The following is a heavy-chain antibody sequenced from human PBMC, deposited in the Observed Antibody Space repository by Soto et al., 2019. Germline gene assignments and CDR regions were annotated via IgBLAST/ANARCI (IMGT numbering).Heavy chain of an antibody. CDR3: ASDRSSSSTYYYGLDV. CDR2: IYHSGST. V-gene: IGHV4-30-2*01. Sequence: QVQLQESGSGLVKPSQTLSLTCAVSGGSISSDSLSWSWIRQPPGKGLEWIGYIYHSGSTYYNPSIKSRVTISVDRSKNQFSLKLSSVTAADTAVYYCASDRSSSSTYYYGLDVWGQGTTVTVSS. D-gene: IGHD2-2*01. J-gene: IGHJ6*02. CDR1: GGSISSDSLS.